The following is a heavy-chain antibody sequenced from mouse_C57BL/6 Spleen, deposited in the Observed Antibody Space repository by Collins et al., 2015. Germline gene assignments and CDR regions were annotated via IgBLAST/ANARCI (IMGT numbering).Heavy chain of an antibody. J-gene: IGHJ1*03. Sequence: EVQLQQSGPELVKPGASVKISCKASGYPFTDYYMNWVKQSHGKSLAWIGDINPNNGGTSYNQKFKGKATLTVDKSSSTAYMELRSLTSEDSAVYYCARDYYGSSWYFDVWGTGTTVTVSS. CDR2: INPNNGGT. V-gene: IGHV1-26*01. CDR3: ARDYYGSSWYFDV. CDR1: GYPFTDYY. D-gene: IGHD1-1*01.